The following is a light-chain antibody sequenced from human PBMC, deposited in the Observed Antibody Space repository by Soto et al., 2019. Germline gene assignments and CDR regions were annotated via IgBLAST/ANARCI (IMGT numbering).Light chain of an antibody. J-gene: IGKJ1*01. CDR3: QQYDSSPWT. V-gene: IGKV3-20*01. Sequence: EIVLTQSPGTLSLSPGERATLSFRSSQSVSSSYLAWYQQKPGQAPRLLIYEASNRATGIPARFSGSGSGTDFTLTISSLEAEDFAVYYCQQYDSSPWTFGQGTKVDIK. CDR1: QSVSSSY. CDR2: EAS.